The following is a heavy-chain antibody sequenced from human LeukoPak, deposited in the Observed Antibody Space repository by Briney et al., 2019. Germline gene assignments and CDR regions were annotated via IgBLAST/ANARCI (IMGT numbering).Heavy chain of an antibody. CDR3: ARCRGSRPSCNDY. CDR1: GFTFSSYG. V-gene: IGHV3-33*01. J-gene: IGHJ4*02. D-gene: IGHD2-2*01. Sequence: GGSLRLSCAASGFTFSSYGMHCVRGAPVKGLEWVAVIWYDGSNKYYADSVKGRFTISRDNSKNTLYLQMTSLRDEEPAISYCARCRGSRPSCNDYWGQGTLVTVDS. CDR2: IWYDGSNK.